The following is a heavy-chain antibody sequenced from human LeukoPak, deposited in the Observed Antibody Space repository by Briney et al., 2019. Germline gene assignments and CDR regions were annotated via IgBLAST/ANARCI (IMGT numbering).Heavy chain of an antibody. Sequence: KRGESLKISCKGSGYSFTSYWIGWVRQMPGKGLEWMGIIYPGDSDTRYSPSFQGQVTISADKSISTAYLQWSSLKASDTAMYYCARHQNFGDTAMGEFDYWGQGTLVTVSS. J-gene: IGHJ4*02. CDR2: IYPGDSDT. CDR1: GYSFTSYW. CDR3: ARHQNFGDTAMGEFDY. V-gene: IGHV5-51*01. D-gene: IGHD5-18*01.